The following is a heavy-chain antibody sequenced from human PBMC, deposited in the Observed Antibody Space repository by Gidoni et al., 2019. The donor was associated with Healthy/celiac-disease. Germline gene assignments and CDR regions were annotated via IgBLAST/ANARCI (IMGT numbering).Heavy chain of an antibody. CDR1: GVSFSGYY. D-gene: IGHD4-17*01. CDR3: ARDTNDYGDYDAFDI. Sequence: QVQLQQWGAGLLKPSETLSLTCAVYGVSFSGYYWSWIRQPPGKGLEWIGEINHSGNTNYNPSLKSRVTISVDTSKNQFSLKLSSVTAADTAVYYCARDTNDYGDYDAFDIWGQGTMVTVSS. J-gene: IGHJ3*02. CDR2: INHSGNT. V-gene: IGHV4-34*01.